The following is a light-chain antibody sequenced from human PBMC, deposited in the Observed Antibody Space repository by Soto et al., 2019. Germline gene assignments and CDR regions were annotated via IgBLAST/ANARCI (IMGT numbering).Light chain of an antibody. CDR1: SWHSSYA. CDR2: LNSDGSN. Sequence: QLVLTQSPSASGSLGPSVKLTCTLSSWHSSYASAWNQQQPQNGPQYLMKLNSDGSNSKGDEIPDRFSGSSAGGERYLTISSLQCEDDADYYYQTWGSGLHGFGTGTKLTV. CDR3: QTWGSGLHG. J-gene: IGLJ1*01. V-gene: IGLV4-69*01.